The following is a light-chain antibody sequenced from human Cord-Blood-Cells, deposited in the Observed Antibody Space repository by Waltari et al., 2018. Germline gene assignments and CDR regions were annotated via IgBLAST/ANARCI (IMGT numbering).Light chain of an antibody. V-gene: IGKV1-5*01. J-gene: IGKJ4*01. Sequence: DIQMTQSPSTLSASVGDRVTITCPASQSISSWLAWYQQKPGKAPKLLIYDASSLESGVPTRFSGSGSGTEFTLTISSLQPDDFATYYCQQYNSFTFGGGTKVEIK. CDR3: QQYNSFT. CDR2: DAS. CDR1: QSISSW.